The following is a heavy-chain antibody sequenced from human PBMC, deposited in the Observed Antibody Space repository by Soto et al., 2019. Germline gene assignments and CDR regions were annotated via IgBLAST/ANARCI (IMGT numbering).Heavy chain of an antibody. CDR1: GGSISSGDYY. CDR2: IYYSGST. CDR3: ARSGQLGGAHWWNAFDI. D-gene: IGHD3-16*01. Sequence: SETLSLTCTVSGGSISSGDYYWSWIRQPPGKGLEWIGYIYYSGSTYYNPSLKSRVTISVDTSKNQFSLKLSSVTAADTAVYYCARSGQLGGAHWWNAFDIWGQGTMVTVSS. V-gene: IGHV4-30-4*01. J-gene: IGHJ3*02.